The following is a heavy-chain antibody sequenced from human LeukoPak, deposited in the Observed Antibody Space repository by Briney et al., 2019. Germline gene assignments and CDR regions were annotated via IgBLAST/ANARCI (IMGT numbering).Heavy chain of an antibody. J-gene: IGHJ6*03. V-gene: IGHV3-21*04. CDR3: ARGAYYYYYMDV. CDR2: ISSSSSYI. Sequence: PGGSLRLSCAASGFTFSSYSMNWVRQAPGKGLEWVSSISSSSSYIYYADSVKGRFTISRDNAKNSLHLQMNSLRAEDTAVYYCARGAYYYYYMDVWGKGTTVTISS. CDR1: GFTFSSYS.